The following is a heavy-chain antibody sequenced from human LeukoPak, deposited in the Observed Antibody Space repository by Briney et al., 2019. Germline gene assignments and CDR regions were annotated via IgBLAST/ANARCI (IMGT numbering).Heavy chain of an antibody. CDR3: AKDVYKDSGGYYGGGLNWFDP. Sequence: GGSLRLSCAASGFTFSSYAMSWVRQAPGKGLEWVSAISGSGGSTYYADSVKGRFTISRDNSKNTLYLQMNSLRAEDTAVYYCAKDVYKDSGGYYGGGLNWFDPWGQGTLVTVSS. CDR1: GFTFSSYA. V-gene: IGHV3-23*01. CDR2: ISGSGGST. D-gene: IGHD3-22*01. J-gene: IGHJ5*02.